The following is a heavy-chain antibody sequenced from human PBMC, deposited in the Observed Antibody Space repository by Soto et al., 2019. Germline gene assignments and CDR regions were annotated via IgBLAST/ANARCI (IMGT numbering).Heavy chain of an antibody. J-gene: IGHJ4*02. V-gene: IGHV1-46*03. CDR3: ARDTGGSYDY. CDR1: GYIFTNHY. CDR2: INPSGGST. D-gene: IGHD3-16*01. Sequence: ASVKLSRKASGYIFTNHYIHWVRQAPGQGLEWMGIINPSGGSTNYLQKFQGRITMTRDTSTSTVYMELNSLKTEDTAVYYCARDTGGSYDYWGQGALVTVSS.